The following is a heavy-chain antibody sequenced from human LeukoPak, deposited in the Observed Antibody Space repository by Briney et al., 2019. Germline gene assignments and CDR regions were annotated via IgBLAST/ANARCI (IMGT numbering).Heavy chain of an antibody. J-gene: IGHJ4*02. Sequence: SETLSLTCTVSGGSISSYYWSWIRQPPGKGLEWIGYIYYSGSANYNPSLKSRVTISVDTSKNQFSLKLSSVTAADTAVYYCAGSYDSSGYPFDYWGQGTLVTVSS. D-gene: IGHD3-22*01. CDR3: AGSYDSSGYPFDY. CDR2: IYYSGSA. V-gene: IGHV4-59*01. CDR1: GGSISSYY.